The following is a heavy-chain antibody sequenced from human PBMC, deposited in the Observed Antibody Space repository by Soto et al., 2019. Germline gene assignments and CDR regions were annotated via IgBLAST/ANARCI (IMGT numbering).Heavy chain of an antibody. CDR1: GVTFSSYA. J-gene: IGHJ3*02. Sequence: ASVKVSCKASGVTFSSYAISWVRQAPGQGLEWMGGIIPIFGTANYAQKFQGRVTITADESTSTAYMELSSLRSEDTAVYYCAREMVVVVAATHDAFDIWGQGTMVTVSS. V-gene: IGHV1-69*13. D-gene: IGHD2-15*01. CDR2: IIPIFGTA. CDR3: AREMVVVVAATHDAFDI.